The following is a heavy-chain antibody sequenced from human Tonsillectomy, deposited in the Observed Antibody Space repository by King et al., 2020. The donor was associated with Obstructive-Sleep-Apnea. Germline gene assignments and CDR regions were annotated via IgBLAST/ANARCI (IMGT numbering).Heavy chain of an antibody. J-gene: IGHJ3*02. D-gene: IGHD2-21*02. CDR1: GGRFGSYA. CDR2: IIPVSGTP. V-gene: IGHV1-69*01. Sequence: QLVQSGAEVMKPGSSVKISCKASGGRFGSYAMSWVRQAPGQGLEWMGGIIPVSGTPDYAQKFQGRVTITADEYSSTTYMELSSLRYEDTAVYYCASGEGHIVVVTAYTVYIWGQGKMVAVSS. CDR3: ASGEGHIVVVTAYTVYI.